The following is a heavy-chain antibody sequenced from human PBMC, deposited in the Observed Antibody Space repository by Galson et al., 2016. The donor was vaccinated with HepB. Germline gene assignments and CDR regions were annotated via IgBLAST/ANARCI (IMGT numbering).Heavy chain of an antibody. CDR1: GFTFSR. Sequence: SLRLSCAASGFTFSRMNWVRQAPGKGLEWVANIKQDGSQKYYVDSVRGRFTVSRDSAENSLHLQMSSLRAEDTAVYYCAGTRSDNYGMDVWGQGATVTVSS. CDR2: IKQDGSQK. J-gene: IGHJ6*02. CDR3: AGTRSDNYGMDV. D-gene: IGHD4-17*01. V-gene: IGHV3-7*01.